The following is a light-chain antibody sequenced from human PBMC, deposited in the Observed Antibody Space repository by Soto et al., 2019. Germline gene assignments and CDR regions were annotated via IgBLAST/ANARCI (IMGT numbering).Light chain of an antibody. Sequence: DIQMTQSPSMVSASVGDRVTITCRASENISRFLAWYQQKPGKAPKPLIYKASSLEGGVPSRFSGSGSETEFTFTISSLQPDDIATYYCQQYNSYRTFGQGTKVDIK. CDR2: KAS. V-gene: IGKV1-5*03. J-gene: IGKJ1*01. CDR1: ENISRF. CDR3: QQYNSYRT.